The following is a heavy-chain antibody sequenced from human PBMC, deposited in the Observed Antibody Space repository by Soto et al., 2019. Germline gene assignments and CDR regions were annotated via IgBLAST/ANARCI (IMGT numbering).Heavy chain of an antibody. D-gene: IGHD3-10*01. CDR3: ARTTIGDYGAY. V-gene: IGHV3-21*01. CDR1: GFTFSSYS. J-gene: IGHJ4*02. CDR2: ISSSSSYI. Sequence: EVQLVESGGGLVKPGGSLRLSCGASGFTFSSYSMNWVRQAPGKGLEWVSSISSSSSYIYYADSVKGRFTISRDNAKNSLYMQMNSLRAEDTAVYYCARTTIGDYGAYWGQGTLVTVSS.